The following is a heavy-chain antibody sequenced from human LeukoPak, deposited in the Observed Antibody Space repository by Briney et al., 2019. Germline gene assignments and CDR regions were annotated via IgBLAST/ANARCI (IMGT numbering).Heavy chain of an antibody. CDR1: EFTFGSHS. Sequence: PGGSLRLSCAASEFTFGSHSMNWVRQAPGKGLEWVSSISRSGGSIYYADSLKGRFTISRDNAKNSLYLQMNSLRAEDTAVYFCARSLKVSAALDVFDIWGQGTMVTVSS. CDR2: ISRSGGSI. D-gene: IGHD2-2*01. CDR3: ARSLKVSAALDVFDI. V-gene: IGHV3-21*01. J-gene: IGHJ3*02.